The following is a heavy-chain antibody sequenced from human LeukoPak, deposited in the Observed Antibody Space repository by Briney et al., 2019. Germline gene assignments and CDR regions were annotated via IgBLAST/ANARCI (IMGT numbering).Heavy chain of an antibody. CDR3: ARGEDTAMVTGGYNWFDS. Sequence: GGSLRLSCAASGFIFSNYYMTWVRQAPGKGLEWVSSIISSGSYIYYADSVKGRFTISRDNAKNSLYLQMNSLGAEDTAVYYCARGEDTAMVTGGYNWFDSWGQGTLVTVSS. CDR1: GFIFSNYY. J-gene: IGHJ5*01. CDR2: IISSGSYI. D-gene: IGHD5-18*01. V-gene: IGHV3-21*01.